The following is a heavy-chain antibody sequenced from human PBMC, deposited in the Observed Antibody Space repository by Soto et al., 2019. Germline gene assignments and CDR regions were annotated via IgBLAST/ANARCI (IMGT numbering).Heavy chain of an antibody. D-gene: IGHD3-22*01. Sequence: GGSLRLSCAASGFTFSTCAMAWVRQAPGKGLGWVSGVSASGLNTDYADPVKGRFYISRDNSKNTLYLQMNSLRAEDTAVYYCAKDGPDYYDSSGYYDYWGQGTLVTVSS. V-gene: IGHV3-23*01. J-gene: IGHJ4*02. CDR1: GFTFSTCA. CDR2: VSASGLNT. CDR3: AKDGPDYYDSSGYYDY.